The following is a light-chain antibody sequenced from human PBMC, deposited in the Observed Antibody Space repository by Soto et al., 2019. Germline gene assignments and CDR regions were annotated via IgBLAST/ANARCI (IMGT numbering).Light chain of an antibody. V-gene: IGKV1-17*03. J-gene: IGKJ5*01. CDR3: QQSYSTLRVT. CDR1: QGITTF. CDR2: GAS. Sequence: DIQMTQSPSVVSASVGDTVTVTCRASQGITTFLAWFRQRPGRVPERLIYGASSLQSGVPSRFSGSGSGTDFTLTISSLQPEDFATYYCQQSYSTLRVTFGQGTRLEIK.